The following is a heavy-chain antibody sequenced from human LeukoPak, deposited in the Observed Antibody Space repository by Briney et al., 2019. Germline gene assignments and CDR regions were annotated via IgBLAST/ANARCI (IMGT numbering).Heavy chain of an antibody. CDR1: GGSFSGYY. J-gene: IGHJ5*02. D-gene: IGHD2-15*01. CDR3: ARASYCSGGSCYYRVLDP. Sequence: SETLSLTCAVSGGSFSGYYWTWIRQPPGKGLEWIGEINHSGSANYNPSLKSRVTISVDTSKNQFSLKLSSVTAADTAVYYCARASYCSGGSCYYRVLDPWGQGTLVTVSS. V-gene: IGHV4-34*01. CDR2: INHSGSA.